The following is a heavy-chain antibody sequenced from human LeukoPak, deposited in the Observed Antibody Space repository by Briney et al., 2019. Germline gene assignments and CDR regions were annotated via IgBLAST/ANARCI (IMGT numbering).Heavy chain of an antibody. Sequence: ASVKVSCKASGYTFTSYGISWVRPAPGQGLEWMGWISAYNGNTNYAQKLQGRVTMTTDTSTSTAYMELRSLRSDDTAVYYCARDLPAGTYYYYGMDVWGQGTTVTVSS. J-gene: IGHJ6*02. CDR1: GYTFTSYG. D-gene: IGHD6-19*01. CDR2: ISAYNGNT. CDR3: ARDLPAGTYYYYGMDV. V-gene: IGHV1-18*01.